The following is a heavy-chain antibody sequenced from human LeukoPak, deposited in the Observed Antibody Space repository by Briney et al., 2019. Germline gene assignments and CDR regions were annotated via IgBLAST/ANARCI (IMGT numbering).Heavy chain of an antibody. V-gene: IGHV3-23*01. CDR2: ISDSGSIT. CDR1: GFAFTSQA. J-gene: IGHJ4*02. Sequence: GGSLRLSCAASGFAFTSQAMGWVRQAPGKGLEWVSVISDSGSITYYADSVKGRFTISRDNSKNTLFLQMNSLRAEDTAVYYCAKDARRTSGWYFFDYGGQGTLSPSPQ. CDR3: AKDARRTSGWYFFDY. D-gene: IGHD6-19*01.